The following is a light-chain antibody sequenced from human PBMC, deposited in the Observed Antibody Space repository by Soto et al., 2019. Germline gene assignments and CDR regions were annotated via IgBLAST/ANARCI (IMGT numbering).Light chain of an antibody. J-gene: IGKJ4*01. CDR3: QQSYLTPLT. CDR1: QSISRH. Sequence: DIQMTQSPSSLSASVGDRVTIACRASQSISRHINWYQQKPGLAPKLLIYATSSLQSGVPSRFRGSGSGTDFALTISSLQPDDFATYYCQQSYLTPLTFGGGTKVEIK. V-gene: IGKV1-39*01. CDR2: ATS.